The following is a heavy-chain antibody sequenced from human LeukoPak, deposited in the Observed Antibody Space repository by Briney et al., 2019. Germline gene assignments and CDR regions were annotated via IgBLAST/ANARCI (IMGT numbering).Heavy chain of an antibody. CDR2: IYYSGST. J-gene: IGHJ6*03. CDR1: GGSISSGGYY. Sequence: SETLSLTCTVSGGSISSGGYYWSWIRQHPGKGLEWIGYIYYSGSTYYNPSLKSRVTISVDTSKNQFSLKLSSVTAADTAVYYCARGHYDFWSGYPPYYYYMDVWGKGTTVTVSS. V-gene: IGHV4-31*03. CDR3: ARGHYDFWSGYPPYYYYMDV. D-gene: IGHD3-3*01.